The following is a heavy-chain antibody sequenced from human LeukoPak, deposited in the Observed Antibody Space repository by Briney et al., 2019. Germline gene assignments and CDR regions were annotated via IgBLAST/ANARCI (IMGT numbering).Heavy chain of an antibody. CDR2: IKQDGSDK. J-gene: IGHJ4*02. CDR3: ARDSGTGWNY. V-gene: IGHV3-7*01. Sequence: PGGSLRLSCAASGFTFGSYWMSWVRQPPGKGLGWVASIKQDGSDKYYVDSVKGRFTISRDNAKNSVYLQMNSLRAEDTAVFYCARDSGTGWNYWGQGTLVTVSS. CDR1: GFTFGSYW. D-gene: IGHD3/OR15-3a*01.